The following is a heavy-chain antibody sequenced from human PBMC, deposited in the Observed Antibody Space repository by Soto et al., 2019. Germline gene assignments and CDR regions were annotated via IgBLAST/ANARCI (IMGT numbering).Heavy chain of an antibody. CDR1: GGSVSSGNYY. D-gene: IGHD6-19*01. CDR2: IYYSGST. V-gene: IGHV4-61*01. J-gene: IGHJ5*02. CDR3: ARRAYSSGWDNWFDP. Sequence: SETLSLTCTVSGGSVSSGNYYWSWIRQPPGKGLEWIGYIYYSGSTNYNPSLKSRVTISVDTSKNQFSLKLSSVTAADTAVYYCARRAYSSGWDNWFDPWGQRTLVTVSS.